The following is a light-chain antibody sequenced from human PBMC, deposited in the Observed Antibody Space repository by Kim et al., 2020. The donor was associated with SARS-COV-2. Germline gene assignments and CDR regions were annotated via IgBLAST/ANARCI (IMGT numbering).Light chain of an antibody. J-gene: IGKJ4*01. V-gene: IGKV3-11*01. CDR2: DAY. Sequence: EIALTQSPASLSLSPGERATLSCRASQSVATYLVWYQQKPAQAPRLLIYDAYPRATGIPARFSGSGSGTDFTLTISNLELEDFAVYYCQQHNTWPLTFGGGTKVDIK. CDR1: QSVATY. CDR3: QQHNTWPLT.